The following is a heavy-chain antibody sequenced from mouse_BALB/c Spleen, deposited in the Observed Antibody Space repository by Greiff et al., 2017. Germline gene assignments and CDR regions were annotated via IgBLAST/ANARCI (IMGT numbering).Heavy chain of an antibody. CDR2: ISSGGSYT. Sequence: EVQGVESGGGLVKPGGSLKLSCAAPGFTFSSYAMSWVRQSPEKRLEWVAEISSGGSYTYYPDTVTGRFTISRDNAKNTLYLEMSSLRSEDTAMYYCAREVFAYWGQGTLVTVSA. CDR3: AREVFAY. CDR1: GFTFSSYA. V-gene: IGHV5-9-4*01. J-gene: IGHJ3*01.